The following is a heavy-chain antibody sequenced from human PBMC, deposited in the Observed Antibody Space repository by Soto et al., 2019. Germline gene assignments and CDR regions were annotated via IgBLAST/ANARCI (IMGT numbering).Heavy chain of an antibody. D-gene: IGHD1-20*01. CDR1: YG. CDR2: IYPGDSDT. J-gene: IGHJ6*02. Sequence: YGSGWVSKMPGKGLEWMGIIYPGDSDTRYSPSFQGQVTISADKSISTAYLQWSSLKASDTAIYYCARQVDITGTYYFYYGMDVWGQGTTGT. CDR3: ARQVDITGTYYFYYGMDV. V-gene: IGHV5-51*01.